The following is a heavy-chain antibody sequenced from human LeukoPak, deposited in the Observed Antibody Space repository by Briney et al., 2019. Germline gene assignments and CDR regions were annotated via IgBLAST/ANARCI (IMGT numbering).Heavy chain of an antibody. D-gene: IGHD2-2*01. CDR3: ARRLTQYDCFDP. CDR1: GGSISSSSDY. J-gene: IGHJ5*02. Sequence: SETLSLTCTVSGGSISSSSDYWGWIRQPPGKGLEWIGSIYYSGSTYNNPSLKSRVTISVDTSKNRFSLHLNSVTPEDTAVYYCARRLTQYDCFDPWGQGILVTVSS. V-gene: IGHV4-39*01. CDR2: IYYSGST.